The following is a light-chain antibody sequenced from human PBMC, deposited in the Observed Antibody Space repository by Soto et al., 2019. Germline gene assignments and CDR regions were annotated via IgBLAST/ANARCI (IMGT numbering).Light chain of an antibody. J-gene: IGKJ4*01. CDR3: QQYNNCPGAT. CDR2: RTS. V-gene: IGKV3-15*01. CDR1: QSISSN. Sequence: EIVMTQSPATLSVSPGERATLSCRASQSISSNLAWYQQKPGQAPRLLMFRTSSRATGFPARFSGSGSGTDFNLNISSPQSDDCGVYYGQQYNNCPGATSGGGTKVVSK.